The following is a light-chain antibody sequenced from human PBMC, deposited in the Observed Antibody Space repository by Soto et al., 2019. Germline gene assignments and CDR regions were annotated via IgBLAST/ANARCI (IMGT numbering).Light chain of an antibody. V-gene: IGKV1-5*01. CDR2: DAS. CDR3: LQYNSYPWT. CDR1: QSSSSW. Sequence: DIQMTQSPSTLSASVGDRVTITCRASQSSSSWLAWYQQKPGKAPKLLIYDASSLESGVPSRFSGSGSGTEFTLTISSLQPDDFATYHCLQYNSYPWTFGQGTKVEIK. J-gene: IGKJ1*01.